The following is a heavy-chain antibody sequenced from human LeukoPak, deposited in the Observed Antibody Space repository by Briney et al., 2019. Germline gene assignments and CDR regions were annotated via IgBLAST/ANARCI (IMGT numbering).Heavy chain of an antibody. J-gene: IGHJ5*02. CDR3: AKDGGSGWYIGNWFDP. Sequence: GGSLRLSCAASGVTFSSYAMSWVRQAPGKGLQWVSAISGSGSRTYYADSVKGRFTISRDKSKNTLYLQMNSLRAEDTAVYYRAKDGGSGWYIGNWFDPWGQGTLVTVSS. V-gene: IGHV3-23*01. D-gene: IGHD6-19*01. CDR2: ISGSGSRT. CDR1: GVTFSSYA.